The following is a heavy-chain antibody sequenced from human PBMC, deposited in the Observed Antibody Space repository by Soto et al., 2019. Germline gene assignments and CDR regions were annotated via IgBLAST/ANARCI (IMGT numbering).Heavy chain of an antibody. Sequence: ESLTISGRGSGDNMFRYSIALVRQAPGKGLEWISSISGSGFKKYYADSVKGRFTISRDNSKSTVYLELNNLSAEDTAVYHCAKNQGVELVPLATVDWFDPWGQGSVVTVSS. D-gene: IGHD1-26*01. J-gene: IGHJ5*02. CDR1: GDNMFRYS. V-gene: IGHV3-23*01. CDR2: ISGSGFKK. CDR3: AKNQGVELVPLATVDWFDP.